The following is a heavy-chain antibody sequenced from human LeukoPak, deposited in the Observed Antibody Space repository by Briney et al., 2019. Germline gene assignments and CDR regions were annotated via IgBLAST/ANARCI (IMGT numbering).Heavy chain of an antibody. V-gene: IGHV3-7*01. Sequence: GGSLRLSCEASGITFSNYAMSWVRQAPGKGLEWVAYIKQDGSEQHYVGSLKGRFTISRDNARNSLFLQLNSLRAEGTAVYFCARNDWGLGSFWYFTLWGRGTLVTVSS. CDR1: GITFSNYA. CDR2: IKQDGSEQ. CDR3: ARNDWGLGSFWYFTL. J-gene: IGHJ2*01. D-gene: IGHD7-27*01.